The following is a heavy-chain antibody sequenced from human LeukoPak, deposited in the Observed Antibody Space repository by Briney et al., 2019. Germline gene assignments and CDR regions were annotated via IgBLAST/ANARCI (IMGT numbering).Heavy chain of an antibody. V-gene: IGHV3-53*01. CDR3: ARAYKTKTFYDFWSGYYDP. J-gene: IGHJ5*02. CDR2: FYSGGST. Sequence: GGSLRLSCAASGFTVSSNYMSWVRQAPGKGLEWVSVFYSGGSTFYADFVKGRFTIARDNAKSSLYLRMNNLRVDDTAFYYCARAYKTKTFYDFWSGYYDPWGQGILVTVSS. D-gene: IGHD3-3*01. CDR1: GFTVSSNY.